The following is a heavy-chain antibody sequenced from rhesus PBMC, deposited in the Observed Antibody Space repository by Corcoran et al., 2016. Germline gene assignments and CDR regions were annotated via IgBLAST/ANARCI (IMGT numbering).Heavy chain of an antibody. CDR3: AGTERLQYYYDSGYYPDY. CDR2: IYGSSGST. J-gene: IGHJ4*01. V-gene: IGHV4-76*01. D-gene: IGHD3-28*01. Sequence: QVQLQESGPGVVKPSETLSLTCAVSGYSISSGYDWSWIRQPPGKGLEWIGYIYGSSGSTNYNPSLKNRGTISKDTSKNQFSLKLSSVTAADTAVYYCAGTERLQYYYDSGYYPDYWGQGVLVTVSS. CDR1: GYSISSGYD.